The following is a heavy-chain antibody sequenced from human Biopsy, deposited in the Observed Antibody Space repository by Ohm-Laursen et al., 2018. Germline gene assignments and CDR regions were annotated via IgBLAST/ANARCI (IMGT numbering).Heavy chain of an antibody. CDR3: AKDQGYYYDRSVYYYFDY. CDR2: INTYNANT. D-gene: IGHD3-22*01. Sequence: ASVKVSCKASGYTFTSYGISWVRQAPGQGLEWMGWINTYNANTDYAQKVQGRVTMTTDTSTSTAYMELRSLRSDDTAVYYCAKDQGYYYDRSVYYYFDYWGQGTLVTVSS. V-gene: IGHV1-18*01. CDR1: GYTFTSYG. J-gene: IGHJ4*02.